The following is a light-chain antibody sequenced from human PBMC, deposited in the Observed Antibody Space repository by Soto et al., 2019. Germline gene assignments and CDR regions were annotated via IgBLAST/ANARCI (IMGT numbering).Light chain of an antibody. CDR2: EVN. Sequence: QSVLTQPASVSGSPGQSITISCTGTSSDVGGYNYVSWYQQHPGKVPKLMVYEVNKRPSGVPDRFSGSKSGNTASLTVSGLQAEDEADYYCTSYAGGNNVFGTGTKLTVL. J-gene: IGLJ1*01. CDR3: TSYAGGNNV. V-gene: IGLV2-8*01. CDR1: SSDVGGYNY.